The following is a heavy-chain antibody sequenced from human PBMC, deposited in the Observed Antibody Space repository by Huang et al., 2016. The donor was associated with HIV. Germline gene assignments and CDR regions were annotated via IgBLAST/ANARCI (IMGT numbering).Heavy chain of an antibody. D-gene: IGHD5-18*01. Sequence: QVQLVESGGGVVQPGRSLRLSCAASGFPFNNHAMHWVRQAPGKGLYCVAVISNDGSNNYYADSVKGRFTISRDSSKSTLFLHMTSLRTEDTAVYYCARAKDTWDAYDIWGQGTMVIVSS. CDR1: GFPFNNHA. V-gene: IGHV3-30-3*01. CDR3: ARAKDTWDAYDI. J-gene: IGHJ3*02. CDR2: ISNDGSNN.